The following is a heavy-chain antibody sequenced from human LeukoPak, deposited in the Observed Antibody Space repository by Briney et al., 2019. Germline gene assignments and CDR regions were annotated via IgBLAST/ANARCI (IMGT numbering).Heavy chain of an antibody. CDR2: ISSSSSYI. CDR1: GFTFSSYS. V-gene: IGHV3-21*04. Sequence: GGSLRLSCAASGFTFSSYSMNWVRQAPGKGLEWVSSISSSSSYIYYADSVKGRFTISRDNAKNSLYLQMNSLRSDDTAVYYCARDIVVVPAARGDFDYWGQGTLVTVSS. D-gene: IGHD2-2*01. J-gene: IGHJ4*02. CDR3: ARDIVVVPAARGDFDY.